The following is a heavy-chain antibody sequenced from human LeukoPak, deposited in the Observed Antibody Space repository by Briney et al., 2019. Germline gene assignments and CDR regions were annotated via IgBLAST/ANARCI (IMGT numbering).Heavy chain of an antibody. V-gene: IGHV3-30-3*01. J-gene: IGHJ4*02. CDR1: GFTFSSYA. CDR3: AVIVVVPAAMWFDY. CDR2: ISYDGSNK. D-gene: IGHD2-2*01. Sequence: GGSLRLSCAASGFTFSSYAVHWVRQAPGKGLEWVAVISYDGSNKYYADSVKGRFTISRDNSKNTLYLQMNSLRAEDTAVYYSAVIVVVPAAMWFDYWGQGTLVTVSS.